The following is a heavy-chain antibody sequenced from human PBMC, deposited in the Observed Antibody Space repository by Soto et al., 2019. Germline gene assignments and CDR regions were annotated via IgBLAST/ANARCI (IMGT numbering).Heavy chain of an antibody. CDR2: ISGSGGLS. J-gene: IGHJ4*02. V-gene: IGHV3-23*01. Sequence: GGSLRLSCAASGFTFTTYGMNWVRQAPGKGLEYVSSISGSGGLSYYADSVKGRFSISRDNSKTTLHLQMNSLRAEDTAVYYCAKSFQFYDSSAYDYWGQGTLVTVSS. CDR1: GFTFTTYG. D-gene: IGHD3-22*01. CDR3: AKSFQFYDSSAYDY.